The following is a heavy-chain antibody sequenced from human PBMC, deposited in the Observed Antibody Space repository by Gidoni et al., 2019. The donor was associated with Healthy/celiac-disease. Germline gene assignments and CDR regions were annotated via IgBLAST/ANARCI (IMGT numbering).Heavy chain of an antibody. V-gene: IGHV3-49*04. CDR3: TRSSGYCSGGSCPSNY. D-gene: IGHD2-15*01. Sequence: EVQLVESGGGLVQPGRSLRLSCTASGSTFGAYDMSWVRQAPGKGLEWVGFIRSKAYGGTTEYAASVKGRFTISRDDSKSIAYLQMNSLKTEDTAVYYCTRSSGYCSGGSCPSNYWGQGTLVTVSS. J-gene: IGHJ4*02. CDR1: GSTFGAYD. CDR2: IRSKAYGGTT.